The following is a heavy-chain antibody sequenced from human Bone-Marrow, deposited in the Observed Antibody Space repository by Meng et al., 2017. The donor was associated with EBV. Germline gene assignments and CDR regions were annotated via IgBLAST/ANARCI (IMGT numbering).Heavy chain of an antibody. CDR1: GYTFTYST. D-gene: IGHD3-22*01. CDR3: ARAHDSSGYYPLT. CDR2: INTNTGNP. V-gene: IGHV7-4-1*02. Sequence: QVQLVQSGVELKKSWASVKVSCKASGYTFTYSTMNWVRQAPGQGLEWLGWINTNTGNPTYAQGFTGRFVFSLDTSVSTAYLQISSLKAEDTAVYYCARAHDSSGYYPLTWGQGTLVTVSS. J-gene: IGHJ5*02.